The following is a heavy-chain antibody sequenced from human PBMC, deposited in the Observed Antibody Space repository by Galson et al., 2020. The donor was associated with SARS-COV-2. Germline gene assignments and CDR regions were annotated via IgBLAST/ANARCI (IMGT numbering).Heavy chain of an antibody. V-gene: IGHV4-30-4*01. CDR3: ARRQLWFGELSDAFDI. Sequence: ETSETLSLTCTVSGGSISSGAYYWSWLRQPPGKGLERIGYIYYSGSTYYNPSLKRRVTISVDTSKNQFSLKLSSVTAADTAVYYCARRQLWFGELSDAFDIWGQGTMVTGSS. CDR1: GGSISSGAYY. J-gene: IGHJ3*02. D-gene: IGHD3-10*01. CDR2: IYYSGST.